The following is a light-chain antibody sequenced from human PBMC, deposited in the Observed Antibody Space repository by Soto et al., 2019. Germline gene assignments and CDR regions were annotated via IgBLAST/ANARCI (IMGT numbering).Light chain of an antibody. CDR1: QSVSTW. CDR3: QQYMSYS. Sequence: DIQMTQSPSTLSASVGDRVTTTCRASQSVSTWLAWYQQRPGKPPKLLIYGASSLQSGVPSRFSGSGSGTEFTLTISSLQPDDFATYYCQQYMSYSFGQGTKVDIK. J-gene: IGKJ1*01. CDR2: GAS. V-gene: IGKV1-5*01.